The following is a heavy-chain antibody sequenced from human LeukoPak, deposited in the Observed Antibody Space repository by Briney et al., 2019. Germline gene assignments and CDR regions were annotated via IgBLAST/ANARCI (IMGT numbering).Heavy chain of an antibody. D-gene: IGHD3-22*01. CDR3: ARGRALYYYDSSGYPPDY. J-gene: IGHJ4*02. CDR2: INPSGGST. V-gene: IGHV1-46*01. Sequence: ASVKVSCKASGYTFTSYYMHWVRQAPGQGLEWMGIINPSGGSTSYAQKFQGRVTMTRDMSTSTVYMELSSLRSEDTAVYYCARGRALYYYDSSGYPPDYWGQGTLVTVSS. CDR1: GYTFTSYY.